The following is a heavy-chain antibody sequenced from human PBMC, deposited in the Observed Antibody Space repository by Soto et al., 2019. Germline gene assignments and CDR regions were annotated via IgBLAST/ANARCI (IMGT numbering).Heavy chain of an antibody. D-gene: IGHD3-10*01. CDR3: VRAHALGFSNWFDP. CDR1: GYTFTRYT. J-gene: IGHJ5*02. CDR2: INPDNGNT. V-gene: IGHV1-3*01. Sequence: KVSCKASGYTFTRYTMNWVRQAPGQRLEWMGWINPDNGNTKSSQKFLGRVTMSADTSASTAYMDLARLKSDDTAVYYCVRAHALGFSNWFDPWGRGTLVTVSS.